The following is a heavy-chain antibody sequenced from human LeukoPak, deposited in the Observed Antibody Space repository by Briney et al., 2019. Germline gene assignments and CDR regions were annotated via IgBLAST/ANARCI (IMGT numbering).Heavy chain of an antibody. CDR3: VRDRSSTWYSD. CDR1: GLTFSLYS. D-gene: IGHD6-13*01. Sequence: GGSQRLSCAASGLTFSLYSMNWVRQAPGKGLEWVSSISSSGSIIYYADSVKGRFTISRDDAKNSLYLQMSSLRAEDTAVYYCVRDRSSTWYSDWGQGTLVTVSS. J-gene: IGHJ4*02. V-gene: IGHV3-21*01. CDR2: ISSSGSII.